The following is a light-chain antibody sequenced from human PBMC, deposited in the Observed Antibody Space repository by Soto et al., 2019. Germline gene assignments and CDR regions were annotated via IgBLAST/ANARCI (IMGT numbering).Light chain of an antibody. CDR3: AACDDSLRGVI. CDR1: SSNIGYSY. J-gene: IGLJ2*01. V-gene: IGLV1-47*01. Sequence: QAVVTQPPSASGTPGQRVTISCSGGSSNIGYSYVYWYQQVPGTAPKLLIQRNNQRPSGVPDRFSGSKSGTSASLAISGRRCEDGADYFCAACDDSLRGVIFGGGTKLAVL. CDR2: RNN.